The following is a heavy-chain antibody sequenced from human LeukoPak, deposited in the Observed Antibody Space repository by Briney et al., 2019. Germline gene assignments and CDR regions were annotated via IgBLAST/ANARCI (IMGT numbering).Heavy chain of an antibody. CDR1: GFTFSSYW. CDR3: AKGGETGYSYYFDY. Sequence: PGGSLRLSCAASGFTFSSYWMSWVRQAPGKGLEWVANIKQDGSEKYYVDSVKGRFTISRDNAKNSLYLQMNSLRAEDTAVYYCAKGGETGYSYYFDYWGQGTLVTVSS. D-gene: IGHD5-18*01. J-gene: IGHJ4*02. V-gene: IGHV3-7*01. CDR2: IKQDGSEK.